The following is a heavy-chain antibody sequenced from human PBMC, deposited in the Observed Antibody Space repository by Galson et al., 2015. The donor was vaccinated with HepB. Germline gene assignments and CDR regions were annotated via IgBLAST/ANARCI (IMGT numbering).Heavy chain of an antibody. D-gene: IGHD1-14*01. CDR1: GFTFSSYA. J-gene: IGHJ5*02. Sequence: SLRLSCAASGFTFSSYAMHWVRQAPGKGLEWVAVISYDGSNKYYADSVKGRFTISRDNSKNTLYLQMNSLRAEDTAVYYCARDRAPTGYGGSRGAPWFDPWGQGTLVTVSS. CDR2: ISYDGSNK. CDR3: ARDRAPTGYGGSRGAPWFDP. V-gene: IGHV3-30-3*01.